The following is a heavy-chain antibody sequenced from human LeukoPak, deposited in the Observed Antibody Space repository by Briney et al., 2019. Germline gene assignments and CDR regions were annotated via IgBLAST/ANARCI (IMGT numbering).Heavy chain of an antibody. CDR2: MNPKSGNT. J-gene: IGHJ4*02. CDR1: GYTFTSYD. D-gene: IGHD1-26*01. V-gene: IGHV1-8*01. CDR3: ARVTRSIDY. Sequence: GASVKETFQASGYTFTSYDINWVRQATGQGLEWMGWMNPKSGNTGYAQKFQGRVTMTRDTSISTAYMELGSLRSEDTAVYYCARVTRSIDYWGQGSLVTVSS.